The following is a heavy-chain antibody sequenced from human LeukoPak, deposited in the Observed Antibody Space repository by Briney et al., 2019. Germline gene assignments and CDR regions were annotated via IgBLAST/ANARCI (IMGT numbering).Heavy chain of an antibody. Sequence: GGSLRLSCAASGFTFSSFWMSWVRQAPGKGLEWVANIRKDGSLQYYVDSVEGRFTISRDDAKNSLYLQMNTLRADDTAVYYCTRVSGGYDMSDYWGQGTLVTVSS. CDR2: IRKDGSLQ. V-gene: IGHV3-7*03. CDR1: GFTFSSFW. CDR3: TRVSGGYDMSDY. J-gene: IGHJ4*02. D-gene: IGHD3-9*01.